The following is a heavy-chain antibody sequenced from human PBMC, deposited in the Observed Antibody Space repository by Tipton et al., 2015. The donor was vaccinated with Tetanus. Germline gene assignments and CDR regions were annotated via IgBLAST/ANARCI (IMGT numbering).Heavy chain of an antibody. D-gene: IGHD2-21*01. CDR1: GFTFDTYA. J-gene: IGHJ4*02. CDR3: ARESRSKIVGQ. V-gene: IGHV3-9*01. Sequence: SLRLSCAASGFTFDTYAMHWVRQPPGKGLEWVSGISWNSGNIGYADSVKGRFTISRDNAKKSLFLQMNSLRVEDTAMYYCARESRSKIVGQWGQGALVTVSS. CDR2: ISWNSGNI.